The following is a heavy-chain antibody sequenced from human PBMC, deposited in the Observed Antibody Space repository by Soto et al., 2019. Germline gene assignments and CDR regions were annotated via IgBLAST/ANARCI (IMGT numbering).Heavy chain of an antibody. CDR2: FDPEDGET. D-gene: IGHD3-22*01. CDR1: EYTLPELS. CDR3: ATVYYYGSSGYYFNFDY. Sequence: ASVKVSFKVCEYTLPELSVHWLRQTPGKGLEWMGGFDPEDGETIYAQKFQGRVTMTEDTSTDTTYMELSSLRSEDTAVYYCATVYYYGSSGYYFNFDYWGQGTLVTVSS. V-gene: IGHV1-24*01. J-gene: IGHJ4*02.